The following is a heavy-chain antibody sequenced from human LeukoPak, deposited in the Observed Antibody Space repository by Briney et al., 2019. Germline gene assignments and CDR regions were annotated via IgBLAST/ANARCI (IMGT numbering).Heavy chain of an antibody. CDR1: GFTFSSYW. Sequence: PGGSLRLSCAASGFTFSSYWMSWVRQAPGKGLEWVANIKQDGSEKYYVDSVKGRFTISRDNAKNSLYLQMNSLRAEDTAVYYCARDVSSGWYWPLDYWGQGTLVTVSS. V-gene: IGHV3-7*01. J-gene: IGHJ4*02. CDR3: ARDVSSGWYWPLDY. CDR2: IKQDGSEK. D-gene: IGHD6-19*01.